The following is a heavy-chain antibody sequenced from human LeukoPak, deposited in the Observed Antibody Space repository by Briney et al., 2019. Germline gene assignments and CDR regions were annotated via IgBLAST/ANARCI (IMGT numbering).Heavy chain of an antibody. CDR2: IINGGST. V-gene: IGHV3-53*01. CDR1: GFTVSSNS. CDR3: ARGTSDITIFGVASRGYYYMDV. J-gene: IGHJ6*03. Sequence: GGSLRLSCAPSGFTVSSNSMSWVCQAPGKSLQRVSVIINGGSTYYSDSVKGRFTISRDNSKNTLYLQMNSRRAEDTAVYYCARGTSDITIFGVASRGYYYMDVWGKGTTVTVSS. D-gene: IGHD3-3*01.